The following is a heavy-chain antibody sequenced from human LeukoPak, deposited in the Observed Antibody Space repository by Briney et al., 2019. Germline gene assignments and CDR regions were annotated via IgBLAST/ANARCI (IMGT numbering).Heavy chain of an antibody. D-gene: IGHD3-10*01. CDR3: ARLRGFGADYYYYYMDV. V-gene: IGHV4-4*02. Sequence: PSETLSLTCAVSGGSISSSNWWNWVRQPPGKGLEWIGEIHHSGRTNYNPPLKSRVTISVDKSKNQFPLKLSSVTAADTAVYYCARLRGFGADYYYYYMDVWGKGTTVTVSS. CDR2: IHHSGRT. J-gene: IGHJ6*03. CDR1: GGSISSSNW.